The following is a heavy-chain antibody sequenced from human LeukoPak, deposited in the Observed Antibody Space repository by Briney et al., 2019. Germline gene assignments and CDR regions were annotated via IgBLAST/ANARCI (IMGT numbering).Heavy chain of an antibody. CDR1: GFTFSKCG. CDR3: AKNGDRGAYCSGGSCYPYYYYYMDV. Sequence: QPGGTLRLSCAASGFTFSKCGMSWVRQAPGKGLEWVSVLSASGGSTYYADSVKGRFTISRDNSKNTLFLQVNSLRAEDTAIYYCAKNGDRGAYCSGGSCYPYYYYYMDVWGKGTTVTISS. J-gene: IGHJ6*03. V-gene: IGHV3-23*01. D-gene: IGHD2-15*01. CDR2: LSASGGST.